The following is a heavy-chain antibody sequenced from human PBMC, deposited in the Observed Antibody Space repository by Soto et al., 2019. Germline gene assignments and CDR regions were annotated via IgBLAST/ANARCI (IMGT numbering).Heavy chain of an antibody. CDR3: ARDAVQLERNNWFDP. D-gene: IGHD1-1*01. CDR1: GYTFTSYD. V-gene: IGHV1-8*01. Sequence: GASVKVSCKASGYTFTSYDINWVRQATGQGLEWMGWMNPNSGNTSYAQKFKGRVTITRNTSISTAYMQMCSLKAEDTAVYYCARDAVQLERNNWFDPWGQGTLVTVSS. CDR2: MNPNSGNT. J-gene: IGHJ5*02.